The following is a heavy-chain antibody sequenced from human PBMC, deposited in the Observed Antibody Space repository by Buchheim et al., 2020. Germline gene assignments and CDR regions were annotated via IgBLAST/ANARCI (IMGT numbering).Heavy chain of an antibody. CDR2: INHSGST. J-gene: IGHJ6*02. Sequence: QVQLQQWGAGLLKPSETLSLTCAVYGGSFSGYYWSWIRQPPGKGLEWIGEINHSGSTNYNPSLKSRVTISVDTSKNQFSLKLRSVTAADMAVYYCARVLRFLEWPPKKYGMDVWGQGTT. D-gene: IGHD3-3*01. V-gene: IGHV4-34*01. CDR1: GGSFSGYY. CDR3: ARVLRFLEWPPKKYGMDV.